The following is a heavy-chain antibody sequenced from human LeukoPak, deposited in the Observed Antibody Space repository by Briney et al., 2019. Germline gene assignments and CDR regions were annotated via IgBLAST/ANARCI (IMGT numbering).Heavy chain of an antibody. CDR2: ISYSGDGT. D-gene: IGHD1-1*01. CDR1: GFIISGYA. V-gene: IGHV3-23*01. J-gene: IGHJ5*02. Sequence: GGSLRLSCAASGFIISGYAMSWVRQAPGKGLEWVSSISYSGDGTKYADSVKGRCTISREDSKNTLYLQMNSLRAEDTAVYYCAKGDTPDNSYNYFAPWGQGTLVSVSS. CDR3: AKGDTPDNSYNYFAP.